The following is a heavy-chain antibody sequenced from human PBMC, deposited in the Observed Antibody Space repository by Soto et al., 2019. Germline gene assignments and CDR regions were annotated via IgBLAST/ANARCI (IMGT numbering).Heavy chain of an antibody. CDR3: ARDPPP. V-gene: IGHV4-31*03. CDR1: GGSISSGGYY. Sequence: QVQLQESGPGLVKASQTLSLTCTVSGGSISSGGYYWSWIRQHPGKGLEWIGYIYNSGSTYYNPSLKSRVTIPANTSKNQFPLKLRSGTAADAAVYYCARDPPPWGQGTLVTVSS. J-gene: IGHJ5*02. CDR2: IYNSGST.